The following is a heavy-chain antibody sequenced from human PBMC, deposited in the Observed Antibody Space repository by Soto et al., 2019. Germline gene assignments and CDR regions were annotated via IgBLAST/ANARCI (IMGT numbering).Heavy chain of an antibody. CDR1: GFSFNTYA. CDR2: ISGSGGSS. D-gene: IGHD2-2*02. Sequence: GGSLRLSCAASGFSFNTYAMSWVRQAPGKGLEWVSAISGSGGSSYYADSVKGRFTISRDNAKNSVSLQMNSLRAEDTAVYYCAREYTAWPLAYGLDVWGQGTTVTVSS. V-gene: IGHV3-23*01. CDR3: AREYTAWPLAYGLDV. J-gene: IGHJ6*02.